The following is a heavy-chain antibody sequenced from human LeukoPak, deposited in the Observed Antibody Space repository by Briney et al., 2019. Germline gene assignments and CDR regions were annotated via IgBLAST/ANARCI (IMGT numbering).Heavy chain of an antibody. Sequence: PSETLSLTCTVSGGSISGYYWSWIRQSPGKGLEWIAYIYYSGSTNYNPSLKSRVTISVDTSKSQFSLELSSVTAADTAVYYCARVTTVVRGSYGYYFDYWGQGTLVTVSS. CDR3: ARVTTVVRGSYGYYFDY. V-gene: IGHV4-59*08. J-gene: IGHJ4*02. D-gene: IGHD1-26*01. CDR2: IYYSGST. CDR1: GGSISGYY.